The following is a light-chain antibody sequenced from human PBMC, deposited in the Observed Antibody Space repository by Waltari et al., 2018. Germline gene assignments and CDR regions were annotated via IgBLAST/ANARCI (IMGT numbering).Light chain of an antibody. CDR2: EDT. CDR1: RAHLGNNY. V-gene: IGLV1-51*02. Sequence: QSVFTQPPAASAAPGQRVTIPCPGGRAHLGNNYGTWYRQFPGTAPKLLIYEDTQRPSGIAGRFSGSKSGTSATLDITGLQAGDEADYYCGTWDSSLSGAVFGGGTHLTVL. J-gene: IGLJ7*01. CDR3: GTWDSSLSGAV.